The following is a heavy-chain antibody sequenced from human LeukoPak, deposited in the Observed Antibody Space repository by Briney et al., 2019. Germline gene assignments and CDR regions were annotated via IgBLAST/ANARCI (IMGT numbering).Heavy chain of an antibody. V-gene: IGHV3-21*01. CDR1: GFTFSSYS. CDR3: AREIVVVVAASGAFDI. J-gene: IGHJ3*02. Sequence: GGSLRLSCAASGFTFSSYSMNWVRQAPGKGLEWVSSISSSSSYIYYADSVKGRFTISGDNAKNSLYLQMNSLRAEDTAVYYCAREIVVVVAASGAFDIWGQGTMVTVSS. CDR2: ISSSSSYI. D-gene: IGHD2-15*01.